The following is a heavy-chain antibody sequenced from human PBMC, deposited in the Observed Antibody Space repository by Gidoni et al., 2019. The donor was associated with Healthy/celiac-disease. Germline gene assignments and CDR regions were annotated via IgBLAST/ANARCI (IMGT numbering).Heavy chain of an antibody. CDR2: IYYSGST. J-gene: IGHJ4*02. V-gene: IGHV4-39*01. CDR3: ARQGASIAAAGGAFS. CDR1: GGSISSSSYY. D-gene: IGHD6-13*01. Sequence: QLQLQESGPGLVKPSETLSLTCTVSGGSISSSSYYWGWIRQPPGKGLEWIGSIYYSGSTYYNPSLKSRVTISVDTSKNQFSLKLSSVTAADTAVYYCARQGASIAAAGGAFSWGQGTLVTVSS.